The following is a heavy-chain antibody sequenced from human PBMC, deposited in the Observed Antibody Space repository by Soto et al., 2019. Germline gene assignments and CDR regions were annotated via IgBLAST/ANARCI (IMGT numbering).Heavy chain of an antibody. V-gene: IGHV3-53*02. CDR3: ARVGTSEAFFDY. J-gene: IGHJ4*02. D-gene: IGHD7-27*01. CDR1: GFTVSDNR. CDR2: LSFYGSA. Sequence: EVQLVETGGGLIQPGGSLRLSCVVSGFTVSDNRMTWVRQAPGQGLEWVSDLSFYGSANYAASVRGRFTISKDDSRNTLYLQMTDLRAEDTAVYYCARVGTSEAFFDYWGQGTLVTVSP.